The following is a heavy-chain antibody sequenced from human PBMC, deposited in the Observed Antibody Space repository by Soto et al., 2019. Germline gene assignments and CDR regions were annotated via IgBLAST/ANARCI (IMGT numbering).Heavy chain of an antibody. CDR2: IIPIFGTV. V-gene: IGHV1-69*12. CDR1: GGTFSSYA. Sequence: QVQLVQSGAEVKKPGSSVKVSCKASGGTFSSYAISWVRQAPGQGLEWMGGIIPIFGTVNYAQKFQGRVTITADEPTSTAYMELSSLRSEDTAVYYCARHDCISSSCYYYYYYGMDVWGQGTTVTVSS. CDR3: ARHDCISSSCYYYYYYGMDV. D-gene: IGHD2-2*01. J-gene: IGHJ6*02.